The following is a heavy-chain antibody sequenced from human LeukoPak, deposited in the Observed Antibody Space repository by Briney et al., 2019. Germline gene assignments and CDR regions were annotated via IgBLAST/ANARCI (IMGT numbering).Heavy chain of an antibody. CDR2: ISSSSSTI. J-gene: IGHJ4*02. CDR3: AGVSWGSVYYFDY. D-gene: IGHD7-27*01. V-gene: IGHV3-48*02. CDR1: GFTFSTYS. Sequence: PGGSLRLSCAVSGFTFSTYSMNWVRQAPGKGLEWVSHISSSSSTIYYADSVKGRFTISRDNAKNSLYLQMNSLRDEDTAVYYCAGVSWGSVYYFDYWGQGTLVTVSS.